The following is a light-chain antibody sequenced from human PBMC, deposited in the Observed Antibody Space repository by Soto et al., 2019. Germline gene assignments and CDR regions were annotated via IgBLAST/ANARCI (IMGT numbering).Light chain of an antibody. CDR3: QQSYSTPLS. Sequence: DIQMTQSPSSLSASVGDRVTITCRASQSIGINLNWYHQRPGKAPNLLIFAASSLQTGVPSWFSGSGSGTDFTLTISGLQPEDSAIYYCQQSYSTPLSFGGGTKVEIK. J-gene: IGKJ4*01. CDR2: AAS. V-gene: IGKV1-39*01. CDR1: QSIGIN.